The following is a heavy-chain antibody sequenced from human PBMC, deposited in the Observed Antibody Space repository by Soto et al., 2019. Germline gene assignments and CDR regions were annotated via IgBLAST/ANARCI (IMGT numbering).Heavy chain of an antibody. D-gene: IGHD3-10*01. CDR2: IIPIFGTA. V-gene: IGHV1-69*13. CDR1: GGTFSSYA. Sequence: SVKVSCKASGGTFSSYAISWVRQAPGQGLEWMGGIIPIFGTANYAQKFQGRVTITADESTSTAYMELSSLRSEDKAVYYCASVPVLGMVRGPDAFDIWGQGTMVTVSS. CDR3: ASVPVLGMVRGPDAFDI. J-gene: IGHJ3*02.